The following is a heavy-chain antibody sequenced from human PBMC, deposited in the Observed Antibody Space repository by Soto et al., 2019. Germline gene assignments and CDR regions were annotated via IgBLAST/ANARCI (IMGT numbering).Heavy chain of an antibody. CDR1: GITVSSNY. J-gene: IGHJ6*02. CDR2: IYKSGDT. Sequence: EVQLVETGGGLIQPGGSLRLSCAASGITVSSNYMSWVRQAPGKGLEWVSVIYKSGDTYYADSVRGRFTISRDNAKNTLHLQMYSLRGEGTAVYYCARERRITISHYYGMDVWGQGTTVTVSS. D-gene: IGHD3-3*01. CDR3: ARERRITISHYYGMDV. V-gene: IGHV3-53*02.